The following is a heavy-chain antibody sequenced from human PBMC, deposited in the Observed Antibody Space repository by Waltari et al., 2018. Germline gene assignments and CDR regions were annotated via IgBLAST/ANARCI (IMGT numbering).Heavy chain of an antibody. V-gene: IGHV4-39*01. J-gene: IGHJ5*02. D-gene: IGHD1-26*01. CDR1: GGSISSSSYY. Sequence: QLQLQESGPGLVKPSETLSLTCTVSGGSISSSSYYWGWIRQPPGKGLEWIGSIYYRGGTYYNPSLKSRVTISVDTSKNQFSLKLSSVTAADTAVYYCARQVGIPAISWFDPWGQGTLVTVSS. CDR3: ARQVGIPAISWFDP. CDR2: IYYRGGT.